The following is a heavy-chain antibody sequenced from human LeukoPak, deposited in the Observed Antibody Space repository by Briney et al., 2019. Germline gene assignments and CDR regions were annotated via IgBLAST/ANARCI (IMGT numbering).Heavy chain of an antibody. Sequence: PGESLRLSCVASGLTFSDTNLAWIRQAPGKGLEWISYIRGVPTDLYYADSVQGRFTISRDNSKNTLDLQMNSLRAEDTAVYYCAGKVASGYWGQGTLVTVSS. CDR1: GLTFSDTN. D-gene: IGHD5-12*01. CDR3: AGKVASGY. CDR2: IRGVPTDL. J-gene: IGHJ4*02. V-gene: IGHV3-11*04.